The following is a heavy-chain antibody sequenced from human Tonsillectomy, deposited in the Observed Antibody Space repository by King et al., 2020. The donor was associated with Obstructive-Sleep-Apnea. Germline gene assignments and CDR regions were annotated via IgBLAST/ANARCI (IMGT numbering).Heavy chain of an antibody. D-gene: IGHD3-16*01. CDR2: ISYDGRNK. CDR3: ARGEIYSSPVYVWDY. J-gene: IGHJ4*02. CDR1: GFTFSRYA. Sequence: VQLVESGGGVVQPGRSLRLSCAASGFTFSRYAMHWVRQAPGKGLEWVAIISYDGRNKYYADSVKGRFTISRDNSKNTLYLQMNSLRADDTAVYYCARGEIYSSPVYVWDYWGQGTLVTVSS. V-gene: IGHV3-30*04.